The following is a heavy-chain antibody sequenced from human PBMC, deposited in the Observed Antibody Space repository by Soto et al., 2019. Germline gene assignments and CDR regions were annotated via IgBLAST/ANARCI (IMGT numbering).Heavy chain of an antibody. J-gene: IGHJ4*02. CDR2: INPSGGST. CDR1: GYTFTSYY. V-gene: IGHV1-46*01. D-gene: IGHD2-15*01. Sequence: QVQLVQSGAEVKKPGASVKVSCKASGYTFTSYYMHWVRQAPGQGLEWMGIINPSGGSTSYAQKFQGRVTMTRDTSTSTVYMELSSLRSEDTAVYYCARVEGYCSGGSCYLAYWGQGTLVTVSS. CDR3: ARVEGYCSGGSCYLAY.